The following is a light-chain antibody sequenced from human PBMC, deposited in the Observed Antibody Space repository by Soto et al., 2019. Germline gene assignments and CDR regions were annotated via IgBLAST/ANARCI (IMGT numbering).Light chain of an antibody. V-gene: IGKV1-33*01. CDR1: QDINTY. Sequence: DIQMTQSPSSLSASVGDRVTITCQASQDINTYLNGWQQKPGKAPKLLIYIASKLETGVPSRFSESGSGTDFTFTISSLQPEDIATYYYQQYDYFPRTFGQGTKVEIK. CDR3: QQYDYFPRT. J-gene: IGKJ1*01. CDR2: IAS.